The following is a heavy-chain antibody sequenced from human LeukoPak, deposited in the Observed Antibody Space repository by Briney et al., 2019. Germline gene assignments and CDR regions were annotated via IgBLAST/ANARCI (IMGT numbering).Heavy chain of an antibody. J-gene: IGHJ4*02. CDR1: GFPFSSSG. D-gene: IGHD2-15*01. CDR2: ISGSGGST. Sequence: PGGSLRLSCAASGFPFSSSGMSWVRHAPGMGLEWLSAISGSGGSTYYAGSVKGRFTISRDNSKNTLYLHMSGLRADDTAVYYCAKDGTPGDYWGQGTRVIVSS. V-gene: IGHV3-23*01. CDR3: AKDGTPGDY.